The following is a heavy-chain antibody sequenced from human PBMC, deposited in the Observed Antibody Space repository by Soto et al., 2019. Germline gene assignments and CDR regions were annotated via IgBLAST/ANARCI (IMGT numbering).Heavy chain of an antibody. Sequence: EVQLVASGGGLVQPGRSLRLSCAVSGSTSNEYAMHWLQQAPGKGLEWVSGIFLESDRTGYADSVKGRFTTSRDKAKNSLYLQMNSLRPEDTALYYCGKDGKAGGLDFWGQGTLVTVSS. CDR2: IFLESDRT. V-gene: IGHV3-9*02. J-gene: IGHJ4*02. CDR3: GKDGKAGGLDF. D-gene: IGHD2-15*01. CDR1: GSTSNEYA.